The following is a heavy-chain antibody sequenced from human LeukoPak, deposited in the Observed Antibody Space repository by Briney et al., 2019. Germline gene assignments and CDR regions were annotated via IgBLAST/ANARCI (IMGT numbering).Heavy chain of an antibody. Sequence: GGSLRLSCAASGFTFSSYGMHWVRQAPGKGLEWVAFIRYDGSNKYYADSVKGRFTISRDNSKNTLYLQMNSLRAEDTAVYYCAKDKSGYSSTFDIWVQGTMVTVSS. CDR2: IRYDGSNK. V-gene: IGHV3-30*02. CDR3: AKDKSGYSSTFDI. J-gene: IGHJ3*02. CDR1: GFTFSSYG. D-gene: IGHD6-13*01.